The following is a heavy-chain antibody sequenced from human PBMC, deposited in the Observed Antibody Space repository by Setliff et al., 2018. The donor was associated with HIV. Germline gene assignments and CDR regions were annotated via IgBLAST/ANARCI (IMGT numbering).Heavy chain of an antibody. CDR1: GFTVSSNY. D-gene: IGHD3-16*01. J-gene: IGHJ3*02. Sequence: GGSLRLSCAASGFTVSSNYMSWVRQAPGKGLEWVSLIYSGGSTYYADSVKGRFTISRDNAKNSLYLQMNSLRAEDMAFYYCAKQKEPDVLPRGAFDIWGQGTVVTVSS. V-gene: IGHV3-53*05. CDR2: IYSGGST. CDR3: AKQKEPDVLPRGAFDI.